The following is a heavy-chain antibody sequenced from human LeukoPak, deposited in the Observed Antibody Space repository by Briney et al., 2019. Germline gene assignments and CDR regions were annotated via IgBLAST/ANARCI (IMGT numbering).Heavy chain of an antibody. CDR3: ARGTDIVVVPAARVPLRFDP. D-gene: IGHD2-2*01. J-gene: IGHJ5*02. CDR1: GGSFSGYY. Sequence: PSETLSLTCAVYGGSFSGYYWSWIRQPPGKGLEWIGEINHSGSTNYNPPLKSRVTISVDTSKNQFSLKLSSVTAADTAVYYCARGTDIVVVPAARVPLRFDPWGQGTLVTVSS. CDR2: INHSGST. V-gene: IGHV4-34*01.